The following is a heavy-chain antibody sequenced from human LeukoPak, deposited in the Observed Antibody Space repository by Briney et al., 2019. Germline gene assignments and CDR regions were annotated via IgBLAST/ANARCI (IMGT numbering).Heavy chain of an antibody. J-gene: IGHJ6*03. D-gene: IGHD6-19*01. Sequence: GGSLRLSCAASGFTFSDYYMSWIRQAPGKGLEWVSYISSSGSTIYYADSVKGRFTISRDNAKNSLYLQMNSMRAEDTAVYYCAREAVAAYYYMDVWGKGTTVTVSS. CDR2: ISSSGSTI. V-gene: IGHV3-11*04. CDR3: AREAVAAYYYMDV. CDR1: GFTFSDYY.